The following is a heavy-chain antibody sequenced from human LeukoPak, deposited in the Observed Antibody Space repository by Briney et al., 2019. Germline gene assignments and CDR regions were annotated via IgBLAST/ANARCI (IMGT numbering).Heavy chain of an antibody. V-gene: IGHV4-34*10. CDR3: ARVYSGYDLPGSLANYYFDY. CDR2: FYSGGST. D-gene: IGHD5-12*01. Sequence: SETLSLTCAVYGGSFSGYYWSWIRQPPGKGLEWIGGFYSGGSTDYNPSLKSRVTMSVDTSKNQFSLKLSSVTAADTAVYYCARVYSGYDLPGSLANYYFDYWGQETLATVSS. J-gene: IGHJ4*02. CDR1: GGSFSGYY.